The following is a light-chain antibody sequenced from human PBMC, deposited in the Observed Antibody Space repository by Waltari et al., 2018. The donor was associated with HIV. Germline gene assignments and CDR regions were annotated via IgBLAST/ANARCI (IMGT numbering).Light chain of an antibody. CDR1: TSNIGRNS. J-gene: IGLJ1*01. CDR3: AAWDDSLTDFYV. Sequence: QSVLTQPPSVSGTPGHSVTISCSGSTSNIGRNSVFWYQQLPGMAPKLLIYNNNQRPSGVPDRISGSRSATSASLAINGLRSEDEAEYFCAAWDDSLTDFYVFGTGTKVSVL. V-gene: IGLV1-47*01. CDR2: NNN.